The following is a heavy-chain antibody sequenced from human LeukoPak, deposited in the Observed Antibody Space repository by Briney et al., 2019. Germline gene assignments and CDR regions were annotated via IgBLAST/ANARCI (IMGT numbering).Heavy chain of an antibody. CDR3: ARGSSSWYFFGMDV. CDR1: GYTFTSYD. V-gene: IGHV1-8*01. J-gene: IGHJ6*02. D-gene: IGHD6-13*01. Sequence: ASVKVSCKASGYTFTSYDINWVRQATGQGLEWMGWMNPNSGNTGYAQKFQGRVTMTRNTSISTAYMELSSLRSEDTAVYYCARGSSSWYFFGMDVWGQGTTVTVS. CDR2: MNPNSGNT.